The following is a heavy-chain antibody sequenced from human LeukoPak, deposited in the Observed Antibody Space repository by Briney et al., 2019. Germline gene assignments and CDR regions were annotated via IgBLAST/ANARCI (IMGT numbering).Heavy chain of an antibody. J-gene: IGHJ4*02. Sequence: GASVKVSCKASGYTFTGYYIHWVRRAPGQGLESMGWINPDTGGTNYAQKFQGRVTMTRDTSITTAYMELSRLKSDDTAVYFCARESIWSSLKDYWGQGTLVTVSS. CDR3: ARESIWSSLKDY. CDR1: GYTFTGYY. V-gene: IGHV1-2*02. D-gene: IGHD2-8*01. CDR2: INPDTGGT.